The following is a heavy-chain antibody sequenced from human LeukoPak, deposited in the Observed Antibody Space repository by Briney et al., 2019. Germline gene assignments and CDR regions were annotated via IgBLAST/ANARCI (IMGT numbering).Heavy chain of an antibody. CDR2: IIPILGIA. V-gene: IGHV1-69*04. CDR1: GYTFTSYG. J-gene: IGHJ4*02. CDR3: AWTSSAYYYELDY. Sequence: GASVKVSCKASGYTFTSYGISWVRQAPGQGLEWMGRIIPILGIANYAQKFQGRVTITADKSTSTAYMELSSLRSEDTAVYYCAWTSSAYYYELDYWGQGTLVTVSS. D-gene: IGHD3-22*01.